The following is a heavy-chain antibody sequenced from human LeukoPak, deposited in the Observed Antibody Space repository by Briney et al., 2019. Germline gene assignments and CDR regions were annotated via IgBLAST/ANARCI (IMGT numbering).Heavy chain of an antibody. CDR1: GGSITTTNY. Sequence: SETLSLTCGVSGGSITTTNYWSWVRQPPGQGLEWIGEISLSGHTSFNPSLKSRVTMSLDESKNHPPLNLASVTAADTAVYYCSRESGPFSPFGHWGQGTLVTVTS. CDR2: ISLSGHT. CDR3: SRESGPFSPFGH. D-gene: IGHD1-26*01. V-gene: IGHV4-4*02. J-gene: IGHJ4*02.